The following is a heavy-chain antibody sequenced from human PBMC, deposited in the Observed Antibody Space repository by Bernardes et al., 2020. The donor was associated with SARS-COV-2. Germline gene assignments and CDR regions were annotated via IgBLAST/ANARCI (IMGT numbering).Heavy chain of an antibody. Sequence: ASVQVSCKASGYTFPSYGISWVRQAPGQGLEWMGWISAYNGNTTYAQKLQGRVTMTTDTSTSTAYMELRSLRSDDTAVYYCARMDCSSTSCYATNYYGMDVWGKGTTVTGSS. CDR3: ARMDCSSTSCYATNYYGMDV. CDR2: ISAYNGNT. V-gene: IGHV1-18*01. D-gene: IGHD2-2*01. CDR1: GYTFPSYG. J-gene: IGHJ6*04.